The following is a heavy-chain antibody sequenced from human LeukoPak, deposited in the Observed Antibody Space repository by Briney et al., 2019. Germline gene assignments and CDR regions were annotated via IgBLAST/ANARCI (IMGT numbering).Heavy chain of an antibody. Sequence: VASVKVSCKASGYTFTGYYMHWVRQAPGQGLEWMGWINPNSGGTNYAQKFQGRVTMTRDTSISTAYMELSRLRSDDTAVYYCARANYGSGSYYNNWGQGTLVTVSS. CDR3: ARANYGSGSYYNN. V-gene: IGHV1-2*02. CDR2: INPNSGGT. J-gene: IGHJ4*02. D-gene: IGHD3-10*01. CDR1: GYTFTGYY.